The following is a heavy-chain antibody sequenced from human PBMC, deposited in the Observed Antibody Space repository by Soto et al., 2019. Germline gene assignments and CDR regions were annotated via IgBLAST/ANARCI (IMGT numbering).Heavy chain of an antibody. D-gene: IGHD3-22*01. CDR1: GFTFSSYA. CDR3: ARSYYYDSSGYVVDY. V-gene: IGHV3-23*01. Sequence: GGSLRLSCAASGFTFSSYAMSWVRQAPGKGLEWVSVISGSGGNTYYADSVKGRFTISRDNSKNTLYLQMNSLRAEDTAVYYCARSYYYDSSGYVVDYWGQGTLVTVSS. CDR2: ISGSGGNT. J-gene: IGHJ4*02.